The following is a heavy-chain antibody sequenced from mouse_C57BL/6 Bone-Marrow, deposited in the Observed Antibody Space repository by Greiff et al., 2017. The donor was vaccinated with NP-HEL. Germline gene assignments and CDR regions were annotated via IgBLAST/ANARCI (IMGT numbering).Heavy chain of an antibody. J-gene: IGHJ3*01. CDR1: GYTFTSYW. CDR2: IYPGSGST. V-gene: IGHV1-55*01. CDR3: AREQYYGSSPFAD. Sequence: VQLQQPGAELVKPGASVKMSCKASGYTFTSYWITWVKQRPGQGLEWIGDIYPGSGSTNYNEKFKGQATLTVDTSSSTAYMQIGSRTAEDSAVYDCAREQYYGSSPFADWGQGTLVTVAA. D-gene: IGHD1-1*01.